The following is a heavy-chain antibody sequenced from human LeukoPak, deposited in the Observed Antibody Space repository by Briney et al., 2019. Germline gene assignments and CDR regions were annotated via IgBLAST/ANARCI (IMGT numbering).Heavy chain of an antibody. CDR3: AKGGLGYCSSTSCQLYYYYGMDV. D-gene: IGHD2-2*01. CDR1: GFTFRSYA. Sequence: GGSLRLSCAASGFTFRSYARSGVRQAPGKGREGGSAISGRGGGTYYPDSVKGRFTISRDNSKNTLYLQMNSLRDEDTAVYYCAKGGLGYCSSTSCQLYYYYGMDVWGQGTTVTVSS. J-gene: IGHJ6*02. V-gene: IGHV3-23*01. CDR2: ISGRGGGT.